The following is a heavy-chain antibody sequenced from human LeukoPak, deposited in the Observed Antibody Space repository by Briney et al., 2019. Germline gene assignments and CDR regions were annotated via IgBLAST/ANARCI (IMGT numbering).Heavy chain of an antibody. CDR2: ISYDGSNK. J-gene: IGHJ4*02. V-gene: IGHV3-30*18. CDR3: AKDSRDGYSRFDY. D-gene: IGHD5-24*01. Sequence: GGSLRLSCAASGFTFSSYGMHWVRQAPGKGLEWVAVISYDGSNKYYADSVKGRFTISRDNCKNTLYLQMNSLRAEDTAVYYCAKDSRDGYSRFDYWGQGTLVTVSS. CDR1: GFTFSSYG.